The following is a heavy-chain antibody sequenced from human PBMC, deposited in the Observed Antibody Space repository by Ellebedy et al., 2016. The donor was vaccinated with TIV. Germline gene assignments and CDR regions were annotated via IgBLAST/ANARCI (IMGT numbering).Heavy chain of an antibody. Sequence: GGSLRLSCAASGFTFSSYPMHWVRQAPGKGLEYVSAISSYGGSTYYANSVKGRFSISRDNSKNTLYLQTGSLRAEDMAVYYCAKDPMVRGDSGVWGQGTTVTVSS. V-gene: IGHV3-64*01. J-gene: IGHJ6*02. CDR3: AKDPMVRGDSGV. CDR1: GFTFSSYP. CDR2: ISSYGGST. D-gene: IGHD3-10*01.